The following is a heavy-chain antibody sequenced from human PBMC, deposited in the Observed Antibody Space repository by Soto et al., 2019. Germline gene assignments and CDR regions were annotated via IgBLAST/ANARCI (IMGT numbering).Heavy chain of an antibody. J-gene: IGHJ5*02. Sequence: PGGSLRLSCAASGFTFSNYGMHWVRQAPGEGLDWVAVISYGGSNKYYADSVKGRFTISRDNSKNTLYLQMNSLRSEDTAVYYCARDLQPQAPSSFPAWFDPWGQGTLVTAPQ. V-gene: IGHV3-30*03. CDR3: ARDLQPQAPSSFPAWFDP. CDR1: GFTFSNYG. CDR2: ISYGGSNK.